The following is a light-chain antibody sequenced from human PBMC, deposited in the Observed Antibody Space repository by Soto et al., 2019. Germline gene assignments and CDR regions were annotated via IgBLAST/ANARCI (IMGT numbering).Light chain of an antibody. J-gene: IGKJ3*01. CDR2: GAS. CDR3: QQYTTWPPPSES. Sequence: EIVMTQSPATLSVSPGERVTLSCRASQTVSNSLAWYQQKPGQAPRLLIYGASTRATGIPARFSGRGSGTVSTPTISNLHSEDFAVYYCQQYTTWPPPSESVGPGTKVDIK. CDR1: QTVSNS. V-gene: IGKV3D-15*01.